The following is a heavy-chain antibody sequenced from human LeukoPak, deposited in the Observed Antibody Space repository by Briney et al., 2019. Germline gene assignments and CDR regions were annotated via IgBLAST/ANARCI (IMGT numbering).Heavy chain of an antibody. D-gene: IGHD2-2*01. Sequence: ASVKVSCTASGYTFTAYHMHWVRQAPGQGLEWMGRINPNSGDTNYAQKFQGRVTMTRDTSISTAYMELSRLRSDDTAVYYCARDYCSSTSCLFDYWGQGTLVSVSS. CDR3: ARDYCSSTSCLFDY. V-gene: IGHV1-2*06. J-gene: IGHJ4*02. CDR1: GYTFTAYH. CDR2: INPNSGDT.